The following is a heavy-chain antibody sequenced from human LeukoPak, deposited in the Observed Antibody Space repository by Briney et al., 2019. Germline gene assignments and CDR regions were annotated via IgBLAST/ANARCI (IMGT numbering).Heavy chain of an antibody. CDR3: ARDDSGSYYPPDY. D-gene: IGHD1-26*01. CDR2: ISYDGSNK. J-gene: IGHJ4*02. V-gene: IGHV3-30-3*01. CDR1: GFTFSSYA. Sequence: GRSLRLSCAASGFTFSSYAMHWVRQAPGKGLEWVAVISYDGSNKYYADSVKGRFTISRDNSKNTLYLQMNGLRAEDTAVYYCARDDSGSYYPPDYWGQGTLVTVSS.